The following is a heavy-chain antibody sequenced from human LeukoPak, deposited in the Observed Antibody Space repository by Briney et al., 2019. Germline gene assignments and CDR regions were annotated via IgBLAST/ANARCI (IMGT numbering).Heavy chain of an antibody. J-gene: IGHJ6*03. CDR2: INEDGSEK. CDR1: EFRFETYW. CDR3: ARGETMDV. V-gene: IGHV3-7*01. Sequence: GALRLSCVALEFRFETYWMSWVRQAPGKGREWVANINEDGSEKHYVGSVRGRFTISRDNADNSLHLQMNSLRPEDMAVYYCARGETMDVWGKGTTVTVSS. D-gene: IGHD5-24*01.